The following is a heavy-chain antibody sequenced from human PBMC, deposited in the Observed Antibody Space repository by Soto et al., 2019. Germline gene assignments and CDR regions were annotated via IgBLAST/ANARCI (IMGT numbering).Heavy chain of an antibody. V-gene: IGHV4-61*05. Sequence: PSETLSLTCTVSGGSISRSSYYWGWIRQPPGKGLEWIGHMSFRGSTKYNPSLKGRVTISVDTSKNQFSLKLNSVTAADTAVYYCARGPPRYDVSTGNVDTYYFDYWGQGTLVTVSS. CDR3: ARGPPRYDVSTGNVDTYYFDY. CDR2: MSFRGST. D-gene: IGHD3-9*01. J-gene: IGHJ4*02. CDR1: GGSISRSSYY.